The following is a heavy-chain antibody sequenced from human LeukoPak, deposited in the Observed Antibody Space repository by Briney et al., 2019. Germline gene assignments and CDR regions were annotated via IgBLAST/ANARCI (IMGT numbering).Heavy chain of an antibody. CDR2: ISGSGGST. CDR3: AKTNTRIAARNYYFDY. V-gene: IGHV3-23*01. D-gene: IGHD6-6*01. CDR1: GFTFSSYA. J-gene: IGHJ4*02. Sequence: GGSLRLSCAASGFTFSSYAMSWVRQAPGKGLERVSAISGSGGSTYYADSVKGRFTISRDNSKNTLYLQMNSLRAEDTAVYYCAKTNTRIAARNYYFDYWGQGTLVTVSS.